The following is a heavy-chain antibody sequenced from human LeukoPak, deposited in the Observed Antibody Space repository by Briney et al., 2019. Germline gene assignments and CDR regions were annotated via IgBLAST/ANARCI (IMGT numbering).Heavy chain of an antibody. V-gene: IGHV3-23*01. CDR2: ISGSGGST. CDR3: AKDRVGATAHYYGMDV. J-gene: IGHJ6*02. Sequence: GGSLRLSCAASGFTFSSYATSWVRQAPGKGLEWVSAISGSGGSTYYADSVKGRFTISRDNSKNTLYLQMNSLRAEDTAVYYCAKDRVGATAHYYGMDVWGQGTTVTVSS. D-gene: IGHD1-26*01. CDR1: GFTFSSYA.